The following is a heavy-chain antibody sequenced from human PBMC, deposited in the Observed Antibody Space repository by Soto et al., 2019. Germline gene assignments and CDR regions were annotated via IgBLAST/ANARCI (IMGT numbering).Heavy chain of an antibody. CDR2: ISGSGGIT. D-gene: IGHD2-15*01. J-gene: IGHJ6*02. V-gene: IGHV3-23*01. CDR1: GFTFSSYA. Sequence: EVQLLESGGGLVQPGGSLRLSCAASGFTFSSYAMSWVRQAPGKGLAWVSAISGSGGITYYADSAKGRFTISRDHSKNWRYLQMNSLRAADPAVYYCAKDRCGGSQHHPTPGGRDVWVQGTTVTVSS. CDR3: AKDRCGGSQHHPTPGGRDV.